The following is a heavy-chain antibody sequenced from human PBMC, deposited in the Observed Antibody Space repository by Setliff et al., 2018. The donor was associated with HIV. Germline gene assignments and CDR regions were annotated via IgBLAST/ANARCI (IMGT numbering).Heavy chain of an antibody. Sequence: SETLSLTCNVSGGSISSGTYYWGWIRQPPGKGLEWIGNIFYSGSTYYNPSLKSRVTISVDTSKNQFSLKLSSVTAADTAVYYCATLRWLRSKHSDYWGQGILVTVSS. CDR1: GGSISSGTYY. J-gene: IGHJ4*01. CDR2: IFYSGST. V-gene: IGHV4-39*07. CDR3: ATLRWLRSKHSDY. D-gene: IGHD5-12*01.